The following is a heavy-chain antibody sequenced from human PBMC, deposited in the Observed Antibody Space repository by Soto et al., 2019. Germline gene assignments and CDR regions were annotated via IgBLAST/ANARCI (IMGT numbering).Heavy chain of an antibody. V-gene: IGHV3-23*01. Sequence: EVKMMESGGGLVQPGGFLRLACAASGFTFSSYAMSWVRQAPGKGLEWVSYISGSGATKHYTDSVKGRFTVSRDNSKKARYLKMSSLGAEEPSLYNCAKDPVRSGSGGSCPTNEHWFDPWGQGTLGTGSS. D-gene: IGHD2-15*01. CDR1: GFTFSSYA. J-gene: IGHJ5*02. CDR3: AKDPVRSGSGGSCPTNEHWFDP. CDR2: ISGSGATK.